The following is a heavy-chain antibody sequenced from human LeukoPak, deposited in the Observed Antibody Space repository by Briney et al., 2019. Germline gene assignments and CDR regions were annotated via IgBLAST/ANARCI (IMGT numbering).Heavy chain of an antibody. CDR3: ARDRGYYDSSGYFDY. D-gene: IGHD3-22*01. CDR1: GGSISSYY. Sequence: SETLSLTCTVSGGSISSYYWSWIRQPPGKGLEWIGYIYYSGSTNYNPSLKSRVTISVDTSKNQFSLKLSSVTAADTAVYYCARDRGYYDSSGYFDYWGQGTLVTVSS. CDR2: IYYSGST. V-gene: IGHV4-59*01. J-gene: IGHJ4*02.